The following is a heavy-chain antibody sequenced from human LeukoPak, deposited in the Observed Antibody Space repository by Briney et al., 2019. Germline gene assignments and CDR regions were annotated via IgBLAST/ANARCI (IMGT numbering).Heavy chain of an antibody. CDR1: GYTFTNFG. CDR3: ARAGVNIGGIIVNSLDS. Sequence: ASVKVSCKTSGYTFTNFGISCVRQAPGQGPEWMGWISGHNGNTKYAKNFQDRLKMTTDTSTTTAYMELRSLTPDDTGVYYCARAGVNIGGIIVNSLDSWGQGTLVTVSS. J-gene: IGHJ4*02. D-gene: IGHD3-16*02. CDR2: ISGHNGNT. V-gene: IGHV1-18*01.